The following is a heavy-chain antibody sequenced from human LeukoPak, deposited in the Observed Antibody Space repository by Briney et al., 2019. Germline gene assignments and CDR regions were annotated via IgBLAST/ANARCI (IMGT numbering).Heavy chain of an antibody. CDR3: ARGLLYYGSGSQFDP. CDR2: IYHSGST. CDR1: GYSISSGYY. V-gene: IGHV4-38-2*02. Sequence: KSSETLSLTCTVSGYSISSGYYWGWIRQPPGKGLEWIGSIYHSGSTYYNPSLKSRVTISVDTSKNQFSLKLSSVTAADTAVYYCARGLLYYGSGSQFDPWGQGTLVTVSS. D-gene: IGHD3-10*01. J-gene: IGHJ5*02.